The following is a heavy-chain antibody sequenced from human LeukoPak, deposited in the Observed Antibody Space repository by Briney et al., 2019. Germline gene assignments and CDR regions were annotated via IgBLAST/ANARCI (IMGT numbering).Heavy chain of an antibody. Sequence: SGGSLRLSCAASGFIFSSYSMNWVRQAPGKGLEWVSSISSSSIYIYYADSVKGRFTISRDNAKDSLYLQMNSLRVEDTAVYYCLRGDRRDYWGQGTLVTVSS. J-gene: IGHJ4*02. CDR3: LRGDRRDY. CDR1: GFIFSSYS. CDR2: ISSSSIYI. V-gene: IGHV3-21*06.